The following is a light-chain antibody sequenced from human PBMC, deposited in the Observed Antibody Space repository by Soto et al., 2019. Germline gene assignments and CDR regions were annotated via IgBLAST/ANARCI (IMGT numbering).Light chain of an antibody. J-gene: IGLJ2*01. CDR1: NIGTKT. Sequence: SYELTHPPSVSVAPGQTASITCGGDNIGTKTVHWYQQRPGQAPLLVVYDDRDRPSGIPERFSGSNSGNTATLTISRVEAGDEADYYCQVWDSSTDPVVFGGGTKLTVL. V-gene: IGLV3-21*02. CDR3: QVWDSSTDPVV. CDR2: DDR.